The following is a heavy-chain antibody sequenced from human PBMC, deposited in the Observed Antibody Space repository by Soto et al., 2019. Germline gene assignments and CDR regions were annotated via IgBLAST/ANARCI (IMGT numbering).Heavy chain of an antibody. Sequence: XETLSLTCSDDGGSVNGYSWNWIRQPPGKGLEWIGEINHTGGTHYNPSLKSRVTMSVDTSKNQFSPRLSSVTAADTAIYYCATRITVFGLLIPPFDHWGQGTQVTVSS. D-gene: IGHD3-3*01. J-gene: IGHJ5*02. CDR1: GGSVNGYS. CDR3: ATRITVFGLLIPPFDH. CDR2: INHTGGT. V-gene: IGHV4-34*01.